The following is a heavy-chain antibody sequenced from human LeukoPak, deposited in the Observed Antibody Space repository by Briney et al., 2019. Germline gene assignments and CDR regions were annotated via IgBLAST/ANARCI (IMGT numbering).Heavy chain of an antibody. CDR3: GRHIGGGIEDMDV. D-gene: IGHD3-16*02. V-gene: IGHV4-59*08. CDR1: GGSIGTYY. CDR2: IYVTGN. J-gene: IGHJ6*03. Sequence: SETLSLTCTVSGGSIGTYYWSWVRQSPGKGLEWIGYIYVTGNRYNPYLQSRVTISVDTSRNQFFLKMSSVTAADTAVYYCGRHIGGGIEDMDVWGKGTKVTVSS.